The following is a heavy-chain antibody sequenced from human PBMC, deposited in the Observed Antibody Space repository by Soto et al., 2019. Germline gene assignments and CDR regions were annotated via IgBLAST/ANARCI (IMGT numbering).Heavy chain of an antibody. D-gene: IGHD1-7*01. Sequence: GASVKVSCKASGYTFTSHGISWVRQAPGQGLEWMGWISAYNGNTNYAQKLQGRVTMTTDTSTSTAYMELRSLRSDDTAVYYCANWNYVGNWFDPWGQGTLVTVS. J-gene: IGHJ5*02. CDR3: ANWNYVGNWFDP. CDR2: ISAYNGNT. CDR1: GYTFTSHG. V-gene: IGHV1-18*01.